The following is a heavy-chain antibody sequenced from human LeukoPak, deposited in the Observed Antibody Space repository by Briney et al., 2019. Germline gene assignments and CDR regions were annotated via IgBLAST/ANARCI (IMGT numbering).Heavy chain of an antibody. CDR1: GGTFSSYA. V-gene: IGHV1-69*01. D-gene: IGHD3-22*01. Sequence: SVKVSCKASGGTFSSYAISWVRQAPGQGLGWMGGIIPIFGTANYAQKFQGRVTITADESTSTAYMELSSLRSEDTAVYYCANRHSSGYYSPFDYWGQGTLVTVSS. J-gene: IGHJ4*02. CDR2: IIPIFGTA. CDR3: ANRHSSGYYSPFDY.